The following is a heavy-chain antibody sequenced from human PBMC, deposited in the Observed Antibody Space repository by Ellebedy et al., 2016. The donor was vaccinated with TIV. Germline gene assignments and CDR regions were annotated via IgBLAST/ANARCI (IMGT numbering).Heavy chain of an antibody. CDR2: IWYDGSTK. J-gene: IGHJ4*02. Sequence: GESLKISCAASGFIFSSYGMHWVRQAPGKGLEWVAVIWYDGSTKYYADSVKGRFTISRDNSQNSLSLQMSSLRAEDTAVYYCVKVIATSGWPYYFHYWGQGTLVTVSS. V-gene: IGHV3-30*02. CDR1: GFIFSSYG. D-gene: IGHD6-19*01. CDR3: VKVIATSGWPYYFHY.